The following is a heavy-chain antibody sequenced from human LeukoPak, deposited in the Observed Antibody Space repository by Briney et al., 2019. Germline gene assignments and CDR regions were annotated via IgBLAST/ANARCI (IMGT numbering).Heavy chain of an antibody. CDR3: ARDLGGIVLVPAAIVGYFDY. Sequence: GGSLRLSCAASGFTFSSYSMNWVRQAPGKGLEWVSSISSSSSYIYCADSVKGRFTISRDNAKHSLYLQMNSLRAEDTAVYYCARDLGGIVLVPAAIVGYFDYWGQGTLVTVSS. V-gene: IGHV3-21*01. D-gene: IGHD2-2*01. CDR1: GFTFSSYS. CDR2: ISSSSSYI. J-gene: IGHJ4*02.